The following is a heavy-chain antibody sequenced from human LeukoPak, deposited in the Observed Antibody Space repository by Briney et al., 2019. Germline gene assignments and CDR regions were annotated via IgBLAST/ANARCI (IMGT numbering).Heavy chain of an antibody. CDR3: ARGLGYCSSTSGLRGVYYYGMDV. CDR1: GGSISSYY. CDR2: IYYSGST. J-gene: IGHJ6*02. V-gene: IGHV4-59*01. D-gene: IGHD2-2*01. Sequence: PSETLSLTCTVSGGSISSYYWSWIRQPPGKGLEWIGYIYYSGSTNYNPSLKSRVTISVDTSKNQFSLKLSSVTAADTAVYYCARGLGYCSSTSGLRGVYYYGMDVWGQGTTVTVSS.